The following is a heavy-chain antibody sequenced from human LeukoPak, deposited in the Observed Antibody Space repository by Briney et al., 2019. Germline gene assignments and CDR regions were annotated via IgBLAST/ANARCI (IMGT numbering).Heavy chain of an antibody. J-gene: IGHJ3*02. CDR2: ISSSSSYI. Sequence: GGSLRLSCAASGFTFSSYSMNWVRQAPGKGLEWVSSISSSSSYIYYADSMKGRFTISRDNAKKSLYLQMNSLRAEDTAVYYCAIGNPDISVGVAGEAFDISGERAMGTVSS. D-gene: IGHD1-26*01. CDR3: AIGNPDISVGVAGEAFDI. CDR1: GFTFSSYS. V-gene: IGHV3-21*01.